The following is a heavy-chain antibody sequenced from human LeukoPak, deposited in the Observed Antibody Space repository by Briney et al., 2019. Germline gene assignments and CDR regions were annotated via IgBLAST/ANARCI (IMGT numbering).Heavy chain of an antibody. Sequence: ASVKVSCKASGYTFTSYGISWVRQAPGQGLEWMGWISAYNGNTNYAQKFQGRVTITADKSTSTAYMELSSLRSEDTAVYYCARERLGYCSGGSCGEGWFDPWGQGTLVTVSS. D-gene: IGHD2-15*01. J-gene: IGHJ5*02. V-gene: IGHV1-18*01. CDR3: ARERLGYCSGGSCGEGWFDP. CDR1: GYTFTSYG. CDR2: ISAYNGNT.